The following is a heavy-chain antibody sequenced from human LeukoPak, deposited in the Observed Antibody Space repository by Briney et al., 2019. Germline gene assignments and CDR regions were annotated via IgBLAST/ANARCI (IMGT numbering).Heavy chain of an antibody. CDR3: ASDGAKFGALTYYYYYMDV. V-gene: IGHV3-23*01. J-gene: IGHJ6*03. Sequence: GGSLRLSCAFSGLTFSSYAMTWVRQAPGEGLEWVSAVSGGGGSTYYADSVRGRFTISRNNSKNTLYLQMNSLKAEDTAVYYCASDGAKFGALTYYYYYMDVWGKGTTVTVSS. D-gene: IGHD3-10*01. CDR1: GLTFSSYA. CDR2: VSGGGGST.